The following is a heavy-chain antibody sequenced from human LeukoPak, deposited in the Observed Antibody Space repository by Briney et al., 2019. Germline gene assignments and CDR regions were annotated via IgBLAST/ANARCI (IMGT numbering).Heavy chain of an antibody. CDR3: ARGGGGVPAAIPYYYYMDV. D-gene: IGHD2-2*01. J-gene: IGHJ6*03. CDR2: MNPNSGNT. V-gene: IGHV1-8*01. CDR1: GYTFTSYD. Sequence: ASVKVSCKASGYTFTSYDINWVRQATGQGLEWMGWMNPNSGNTGYAQKLQGRVTMTTDTSTSTAYMELRSLRSDDTAVYYCARGGGGVPAAIPYYYYMDVWGKGTTVTVSS.